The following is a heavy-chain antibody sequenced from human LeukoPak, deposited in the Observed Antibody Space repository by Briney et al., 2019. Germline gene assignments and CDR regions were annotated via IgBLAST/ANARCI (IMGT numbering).Heavy chain of an antibody. J-gene: IGHJ6*02. CDR2: IYYTGST. V-gene: IGHV4-59*08. Sequence: SETLSLTCAVTGGSISGYFWSWSRQPPGKRLEWIGYIYYTGSTIYNPSLRSRVTMSVDVSNNQFSLDLTSVTAADTAVYYCARHDPVGHFLRGMDVWGQGTTVTVSS. D-gene: IGHD2/OR15-2a*01. CDR3: ARHDPVGHFLRGMDV. CDR1: GGSISGYF.